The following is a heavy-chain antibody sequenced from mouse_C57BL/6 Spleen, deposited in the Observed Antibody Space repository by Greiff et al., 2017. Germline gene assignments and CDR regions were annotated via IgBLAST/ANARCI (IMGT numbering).Heavy chain of an antibody. V-gene: IGHV3-6*01. CDR1: GYSITSGYY. CDR3: ARDGWLRVYYYAMDY. D-gene: IGHD2-2*01. Sequence: EVKLMESGPGLVKPSQSLSLTCSVTGYSITSGYYWNWIRQFPGNKLEWMGYISYDGSNNYNPSLKNRISITRDTSKNQFFLKLNSVTTEDTATYYCARDGWLRVYYYAMDYWGQGTSVTVSS. CDR2: ISYDGSN. J-gene: IGHJ4*01.